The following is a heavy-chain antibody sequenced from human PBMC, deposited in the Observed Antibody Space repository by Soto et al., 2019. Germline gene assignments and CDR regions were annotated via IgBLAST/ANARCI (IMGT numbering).Heavy chain of an antibody. D-gene: IGHD2-2*01. V-gene: IGHV3-48*01. J-gene: IGHJ3*02. Sequence: GGSLRLSCAASGFTFSSYSMNWVRQAPGKGLEWDSYISSSSSTIYYADSVRGRFTISRANTKNSLYLQMNSLRAEDTAVYYCVRDFYCSSTSCYLSDAFDIWGQGTMVTVSS. CDR3: VRDFYCSSTSCYLSDAFDI. CDR2: ISSSSSTI. CDR1: GFTFSSYS.